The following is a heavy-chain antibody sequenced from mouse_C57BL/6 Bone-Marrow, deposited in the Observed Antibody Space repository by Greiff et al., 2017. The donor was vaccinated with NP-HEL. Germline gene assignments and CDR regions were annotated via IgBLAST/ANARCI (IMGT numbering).Heavy chain of an antibody. J-gene: IGHJ3*01. CDR2: INPSSGYT. CDR3: ARCGISNHAWFAY. CDR1: GYTFTSYW. D-gene: IGHD2-5*01. V-gene: IGHV1-7*01. Sequence: VQLQQSGAELAKPGASVKLSCKASGYTFTSYWMHWVKQRPGQGLEWIGYINPSSGYTKSNQKLKDKATLTADKSSSTAYMQLSSLTSEDSAVYYCARCGISNHAWFAYWGKGTLVTVSA.